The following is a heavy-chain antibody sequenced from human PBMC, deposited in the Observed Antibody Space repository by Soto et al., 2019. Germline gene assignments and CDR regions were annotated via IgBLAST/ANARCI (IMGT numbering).Heavy chain of an antibody. D-gene: IGHD2-21*01. CDR3: ARMLAKGNRYTYCDS. CDR2: ISFRGAT. J-gene: IGHJ4*02. CDR1: GGSIRSVVYY. V-gene: IGHV4-31*11. Sequence: ASETLSLTCAVSGGSIRSVVYYWSWLRQLPGKGLEWLGYISFRGATYSNPSLKSRLSLSLDTSQDTFTLKLASVTAAAPAVFSSARMLAKGNRYTYCDSWGEGVLVSVYS.